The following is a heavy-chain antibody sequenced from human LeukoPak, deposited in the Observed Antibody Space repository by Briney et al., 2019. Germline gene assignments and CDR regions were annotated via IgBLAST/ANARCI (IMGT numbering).Heavy chain of an antibody. CDR3: ARVGDSSGYDRAGGLGRFDY. D-gene: IGHD3-22*01. J-gene: IGHJ4*02. CDR1: GYTFTSYY. Sequence: GASVKVSCKASGYTFTSYYMHWVRQAPGQGLEWMGIINPSGGSTSYAQKFQGRVTMTRDTSTSTVYMELSSLRSEDTAVYYCARVGDSSGYDRAGGLGRFDYWGQGTLVTVSS. CDR2: INPSGGST. V-gene: IGHV1-46*01.